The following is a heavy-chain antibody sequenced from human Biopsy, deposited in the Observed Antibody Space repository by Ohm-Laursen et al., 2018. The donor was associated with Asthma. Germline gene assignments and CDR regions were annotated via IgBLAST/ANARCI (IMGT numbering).Heavy chain of an antibody. CDR1: GGSFSSNY. J-gene: IGHJ6*02. CDR3: ARGSSSRLSQWELLVSGGKRAHSYYGMDV. Sequence: SDTLSLTCSVYGGSFSSNYWSWNRQTPGKGLEWLGDPPHRRYPNYHPSLSRRLTLSVDTSKNQFSLRLTSVTAADTAVYYCARGSSSRLSQWELLVSGGKRAHSYYGMDVWGQGTTVTVSS. V-gene: IGHV4-34*01. CDR2: PPHRRYP. D-gene: IGHD1-26*01.